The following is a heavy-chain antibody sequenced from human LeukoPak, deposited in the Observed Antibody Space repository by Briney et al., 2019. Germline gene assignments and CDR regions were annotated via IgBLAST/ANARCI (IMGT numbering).Heavy chain of an antibody. J-gene: IGHJ4*02. CDR3: ATIRDWPRDY. V-gene: IGHV3-30*03. CDR1: GFTFNSYG. D-gene: IGHD2-21*02. CDR2: ISYDGINK. Sequence: GGSLRLSCAASGFTFNSYGMHWVRQAPGKGLEWVAVISYDGINKYYADSVKGRFTISRDNSKNTLSVQMNSLRAEDTAVYYCATIRDWPRDYWGQGTLVTVSS.